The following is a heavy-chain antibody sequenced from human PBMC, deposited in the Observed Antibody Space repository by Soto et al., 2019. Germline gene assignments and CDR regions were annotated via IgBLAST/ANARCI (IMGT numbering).Heavy chain of an antibody. Sequence: GAPAKVSCKASGFSLSDDFMHWVRQAHGQGLEWMGWISAYNGNTNYAQKLQGRVTMTTDTSTSTAYMELRSLRSDDTAVYYCATTYSSSWNNWFDPWGQGTLVTVSS. J-gene: IGHJ5*02. CDR3: ATTYSSSWNNWFDP. D-gene: IGHD6-13*01. V-gene: IGHV1-18*04. CDR1: GFSLSDDF. CDR2: ISAYNGNT.